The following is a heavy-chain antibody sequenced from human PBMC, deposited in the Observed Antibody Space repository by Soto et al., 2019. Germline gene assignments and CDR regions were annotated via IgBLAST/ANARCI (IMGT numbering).Heavy chain of an antibody. CDR2: IYYSGST. CDR3: ASRGTTFVFSGGGCYAGGFDY. CDR1: GGSISSGDYY. V-gene: IGHV4-30-4*01. J-gene: IGHJ4*02. Sequence: PSETLSLTCTVSGGSISSGDYYWSWIRQPPGKGLEWIGYIYYSGSTYYNPSLKSRVTISVDTSKNQFSLKLSSVTAADTAVYYCASRGTTFVFSGGGCYAGGFDYWGQGTLVPVSS. D-gene: IGHD2-15*01.